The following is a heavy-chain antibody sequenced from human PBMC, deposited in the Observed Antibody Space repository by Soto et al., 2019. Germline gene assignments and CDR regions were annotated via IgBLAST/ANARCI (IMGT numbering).Heavy chain of an antibody. CDR3: ARASYRASQSSGWPLVTVTRLYYFDY. D-gene: IGHD6-19*01. CDR2: INHSGST. J-gene: IGHJ4*02. Sequence: SETLSLTCAVYGGSFSGYYWSWIRQPPGKGLEWIGEINHSGSTNYNPSLKSRVTISVDTSKNQFSLKLSSVTAADTAVYYCARASYRASQSSGWPLVTVTRLYYFDYWGQGTLVTVSS. V-gene: IGHV4-34*01. CDR1: GGSFSGYY.